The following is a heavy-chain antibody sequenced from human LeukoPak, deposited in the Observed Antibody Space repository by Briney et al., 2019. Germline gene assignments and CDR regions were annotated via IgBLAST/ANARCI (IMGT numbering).Heavy chain of an antibody. CDR3: AKDAYYDSSGVDY. J-gene: IGHJ4*02. CDR1: GFTFDDYA. Sequence: GGSLRLSCAASGFTFDDYAMHWVRQAPGKGLEWVSGISGNSGSIGYADSVKGRFTISRDNAKNSLYLQMNSLRAEDTALYYCAKDAYYDSSGVDYWGQGTLVTVSS. CDR2: ISGNSGSI. D-gene: IGHD3-22*01. V-gene: IGHV3-9*01.